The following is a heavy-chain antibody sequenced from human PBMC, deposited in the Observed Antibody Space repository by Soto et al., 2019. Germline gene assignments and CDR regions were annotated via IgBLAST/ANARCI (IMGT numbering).Heavy chain of an antibody. CDR1: GFTFSSYW. V-gene: IGHV3-74*01. J-gene: IGHJ5*02. D-gene: IGHD6-13*01. CDR3: ARVLTGSWNWFDP. CDR2: INSDGSRT. Sequence: EVQLVESGGGLVQPGESLRLSCAASGFTFSSYWMHWVRQAPGKGLLWVSRINSDGSRTNYADSVKGRFTVSRDNAKNTQYLQMNSLRAEDTAVYYCARVLTGSWNWFDPWGQGTLVTVSS.